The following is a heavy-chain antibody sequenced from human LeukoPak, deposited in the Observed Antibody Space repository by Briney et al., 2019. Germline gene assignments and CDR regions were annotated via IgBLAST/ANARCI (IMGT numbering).Heavy chain of an antibody. D-gene: IGHD2-8*01. J-gene: IGHJ4*02. Sequence: PGGSLRLSCAASGFTFDDYAMHWVRQAPGKGLEWVSGISWNSGSIGYADSVKGRFTISRDNAKNSLYLQMNSLRPGDTAVYFCAKDSHNGYFDYWGQGTLVTVSS. CDR2: ISWNSGSI. CDR3: AKDSHNGYFDY. V-gene: IGHV3-9*01. CDR1: GFTFDDYA.